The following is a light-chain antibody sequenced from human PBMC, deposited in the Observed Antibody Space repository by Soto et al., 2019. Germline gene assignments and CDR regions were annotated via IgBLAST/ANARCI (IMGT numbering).Light chain of an antibody. V-gene: IGLV2-14*01. CDR2: DVS. CDR3: SSYTSSSTLLNV. J-gene: IGLJ1*01. Sequence: QSALTQPASVSGSPGQSITISCTGTSSDVGGYNYVSWYQQHPGKAPKLMIYDVSNRPSGVSNRFSGSKSGNTASLTISGLPAEDDADYCCSSYTSSSTLLNVFGTGTKLTVL. CDR1: SSDVGGYNY.